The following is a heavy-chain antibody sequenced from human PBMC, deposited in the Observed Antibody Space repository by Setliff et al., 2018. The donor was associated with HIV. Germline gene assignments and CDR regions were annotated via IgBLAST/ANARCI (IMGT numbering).Heavy chain of an antibody. CDR1: GFTSSSYS. J-gene: IGHJ3*02. D-gene: IGHD2-21*02. CDR3: ASLTIVVVTAEHQIDAFDI. CDR2: ISSSSSYI. Sequence: GGSLRLSCAASGFTSSSYSMNWVRQAPGKGLEWVSSISSSSSYIYYADSVKGRFTISRDNAKNSLYLQMNSLRAEDTAVYYCASLTIVVVTAEHQIDAFDIWGQGTMVTVSS. V-gene: IGHV3-21*01.